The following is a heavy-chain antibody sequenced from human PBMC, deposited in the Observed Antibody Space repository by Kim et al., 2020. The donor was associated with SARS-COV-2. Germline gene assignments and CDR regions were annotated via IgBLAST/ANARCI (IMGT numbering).Heavy chain of an antibody. J-gene: IGHJ4*02. V-gene: IGHV5-51*01. CDR2: IYPGDSDT. CDR3: ARTFMVRGVIIYFDY. D-gene: IGHD3-10*01. CDR1: GYSFTSYW. Sequence: GESLKISCKGSGYSFTSYWIGWVRQMPGKGLEWMGSIYPGDSDTRYSPSFQGQVTISADKSISTAYLQWSSLKASDTAMYYCARTFMVRGVIIYFDYWGQGTLVTVSP.